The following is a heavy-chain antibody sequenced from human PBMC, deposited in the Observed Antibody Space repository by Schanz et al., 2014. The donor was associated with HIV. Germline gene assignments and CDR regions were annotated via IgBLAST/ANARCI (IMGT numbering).Heavy chain of an antibody. J-gene: IGHJ4*02. D-gene: IGHD1-1*01. V-gene: IGHV1-69*01. CDR3: ASSRPMGLEIDF. CDR2: ISAYNGNT. Sequence: QVQLVQSGAEVKKPGSSVKVSCKTSGGTFSSFAINWVRQAPGQGPEWMGWISAYNGNTNYAQKFQGRVTITADESTSTAYMELSSLKSEDTAMYYCASSRPMGLEIDFWGQGTLVTVSS. CDR1: GGTFSSFA.